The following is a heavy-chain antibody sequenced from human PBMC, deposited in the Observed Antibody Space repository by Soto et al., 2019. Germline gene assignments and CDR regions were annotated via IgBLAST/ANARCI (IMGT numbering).Heavy chain of an antibody. Sequence: GGSLRLSCAASGFTFSSYAMSWVRQAPGKGLEWVSAISGSGGSTYYADSVKGRLTISRDNSKNTLYLQMNSLRAEDTAVYYCAKDRPNSYSSSWYSRKDYYYYGMDVWGQGTTVTVSS. CDR2: ISGSGGST. J-gene: IGHJ6*02. V-gene: IGHV3-23*01. CDR1: GFTFSSYA. D-gene: IGHD6-13*01. CDR3: AKDRPNSYSSSWYSRKDYYYYGMDV.